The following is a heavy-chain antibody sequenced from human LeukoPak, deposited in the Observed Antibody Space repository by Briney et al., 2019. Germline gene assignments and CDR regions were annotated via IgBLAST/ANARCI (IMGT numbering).Heavy chain of an antibody. CDR3: ARETAMVNRFDY. Sequence: SETLSLTCTVSGGSISSYYWSWIRQPAGKGLEWIGRIYTRGTTNYNPSLKSRVTMSVDTSKNQFSLKLSSVTAADTAVYYCARETAMVNRFDYWGQGTLVTVPS. D-gene: IGHD5-18*01. CDR1: GGSISSYY. V-gene: IGHV4-4*07. CDR2: IYTRGTT. J-gene: IGHJ4*02.